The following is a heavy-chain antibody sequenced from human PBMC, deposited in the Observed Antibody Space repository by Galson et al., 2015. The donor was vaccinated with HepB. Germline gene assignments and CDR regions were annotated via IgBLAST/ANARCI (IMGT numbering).Heavy chain of an antibody. CDR1: GYRFNTYG. CDR3: AREGVYGDYVGFAQFFGVDV. J-gene: IGHJ6*02. Sequence: SVKVSCKASGYRFNTYGISWGRQAPGQGFEWMGWISVRNGDTKFAQNLEDRITMTTDSSTNTAYMELRRLTSDDTAIYYCAREGVYGDYVGFAQFFGVDVWGQGTTVIVSS. V-gene: IGHV1-18*01. D-gene: IGHD2-21*02. CDR2: ISVRNGDT.